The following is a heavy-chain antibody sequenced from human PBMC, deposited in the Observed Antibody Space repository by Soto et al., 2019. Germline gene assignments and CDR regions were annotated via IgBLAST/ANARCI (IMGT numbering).Heavy chain of an antibody. V-gene: IGHV1-69*01. CDR3: ARGGAALPLDY. D-gene: IGHD1-26*01. Sequence: QVQLVQSGAEVKRPGSSVKVSCKASGGTFSSYPISWVRQAPGHGLEWLGGIIPLFGTSNSAQKFQGRVTITADESTNTAHMELSSLISEDTAVFYCARGGAALPLDYWGQGTLVTVSS. CDR1: GGTFSSYP. CDR2: IIPLFGTS. J-gene: IGHJ4*02.